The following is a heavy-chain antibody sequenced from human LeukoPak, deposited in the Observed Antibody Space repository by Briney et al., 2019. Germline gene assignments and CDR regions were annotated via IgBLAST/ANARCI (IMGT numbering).Heavy chain of an antibody. D-gene: IGHD3-3*01. CDR1: GFTFSDHY. CDR2: TRNKANSYTT. V-gene: IGHV3-72*01. J-gene: IGHJ4*02. Sequence: GGSLRLSCAASGFTFSDHYMDWVRQAPGKGLEWVGRTRNKANSYTTEYAASVKGRFTISRDDSKNSLYLQMNSLKTEDTAVYCCARARTDDFWSGYQTYYFDYWGQGTLVTVSS. CDR3: ARARTDDFWSGYQTYYFDY.